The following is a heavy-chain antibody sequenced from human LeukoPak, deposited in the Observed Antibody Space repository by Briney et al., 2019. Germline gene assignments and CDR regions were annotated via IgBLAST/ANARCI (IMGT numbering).Heavy chain of an antibody. CDR3: ARGVVVRYFDY. D-gene: IGHD2-2*01. V-gene: IGHV3-33*01. J-gene: IGHJ4*02. Sequence: GGSLRLSCAASGFTFSSYGMHWVRQAPGKGLEWVAVIWYDGSNKYYADSVKGRFTISRDNSKNTLYLQMNSLRAEDTAVYYCARGVVVRYFDYWGQGTLVTVSS. CDR1: GFTFSSYG. CDR2: IWYDGSNK.